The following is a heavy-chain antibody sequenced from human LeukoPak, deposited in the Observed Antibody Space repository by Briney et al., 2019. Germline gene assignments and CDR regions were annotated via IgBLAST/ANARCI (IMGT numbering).Heavy chain of an antibody. CDR1: GFTFSNYA. D-gene: IGHD1-26*01. CDR2: ISSRGDST. CDR3: AKKRYPGTGGNSFHY. V-gene: IGHV3-23*01. J-gene: IGHJ4*02. Sequence: GGSLMLSCAASGFTFSNYAMSWVRQAPERGLEWVSTISSRGDSTYDADSVKGRFTISRDNSRNTLYLQMNSLRAEDTAVYYCAKKRYPGTGGNSFHYWGPGTVFTVPS.